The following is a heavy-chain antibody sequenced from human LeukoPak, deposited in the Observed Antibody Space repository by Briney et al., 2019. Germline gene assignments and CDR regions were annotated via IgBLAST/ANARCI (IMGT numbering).Heavy chain of an antibody. CDR3: ARPPSITNPYYGMDV. CDR2: ITSSGGAI. Sequence: QPGGSLRLSCAASGFTFSSYGMNWVSQAPGKGLEWVSYITSSGGAIYYTDSVKGRFTISRDNAKNSLYLQMNSLRAEDTAVYYCARPPSITNPYYGMDVWGQGTTVTVSS. V-gene: IGHV3-48*03. J-gene: IGHJ6*02. CDR1: GFTFSSYG. D-gene: IGHD3-3*01.